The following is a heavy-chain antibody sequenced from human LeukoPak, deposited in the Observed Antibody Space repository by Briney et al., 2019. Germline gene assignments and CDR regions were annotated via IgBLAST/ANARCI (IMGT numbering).Heavy chain of an antibody. CDR1: GFTFSSYG. V-gene: IGHV3-33*01. Sequence: PGRSLRLSCAASGFTFSSYGMHWVRQAPGKGLEWVAVIWYDGSNKYYADSVKGRFTISRDNSKNTLYLQMNSLRAEDTAVYYCARSPADYSNYYSDYWGQGTLVTVSS. D-gene: IGHD4-11*01. J-gene: IGHJ4*02. CDR3: ARSPADYSNYYSDY. CDR2: IWYDGSNK.